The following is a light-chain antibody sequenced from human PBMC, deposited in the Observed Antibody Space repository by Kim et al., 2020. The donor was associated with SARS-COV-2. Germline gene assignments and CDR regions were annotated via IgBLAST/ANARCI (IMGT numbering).Light chain of an antibody. CDR2: GAS. CDR3: QQYGSSGT. J-gene: IGKJ1*01. CDR1: QSVSSSY. Sequence: LSPGERATLSCRASQSVSSSYLAWDQQKPGQAPRLLIYGASSRATGIPDRFSGSGSGTDFTLTISRLEPEDFAVYYCQQYGSSGTFGQGTKVDIK. V-gene: IGKV3-20*01.